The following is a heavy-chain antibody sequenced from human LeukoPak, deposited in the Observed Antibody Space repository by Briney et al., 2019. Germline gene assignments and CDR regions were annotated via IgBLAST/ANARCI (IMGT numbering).Heavy chain of an antibody. CDR3: ARALNWGYERYYYYYYMDV. CDR2: TYYRSKWYN. J-gene: IGHJ6*03. V-gene: IGHV6-1*01. CDR1: GDSVSSNSAA. Sequence: SQTLSLTCAISGDSVSSNSAAWNWIRQSPSRGLEWLGRTYYRSKWYNDYAVSVKSRITINPDTSKNQFSLQLNSVTPEDTAVHYCARALNWGYERYYYYYYMDVWGKGTTVTVSS. D-gene: IGHD7-27*01.